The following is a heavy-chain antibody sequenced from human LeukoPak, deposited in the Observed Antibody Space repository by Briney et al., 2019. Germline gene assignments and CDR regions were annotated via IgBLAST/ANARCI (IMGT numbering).Heavy chain of an antibody. CDR2: ICAYNGNK. D-gene: IGHD3-22*01. CDR1: GYTFTIYG. Sequence: ASLRVSSKAPGYTFTIYGISWVRQAPGEGGERMGWICAYNGNKNYAQKLQGRVTMTTDTSTSTAYMELRSLRSDDTAVYYCARDNVRMGTKIVVVRLSAFDIWGQGTMVTVSS. CDR3: ARDNVRMGTKIVVVRLSAFDI. J-gene: IGHJ3*02. V-gene: IGHV1-18*01.